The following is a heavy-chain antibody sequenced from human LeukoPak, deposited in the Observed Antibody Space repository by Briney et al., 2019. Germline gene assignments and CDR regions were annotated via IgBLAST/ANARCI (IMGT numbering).Heavy chain of an antibody. CDR2: ISSSGSTI. V-gene: IGHV3-48*03. Sequence: GGSLRLSCAASGFTFSSYEMNWVRQAPGKGLEWVSYISSSGSTIYYADSVKGRFTISRDNAKNSLFLQMNSLRAEETAVYYCARVKSGYIKPGFDYWGQGTLVTVSS. CDR3: ARVKSGYIKPGFDY. D-gene: IGHD5-12*01. CDR1: GFTFSSYE. J-gene: IGHJ4*02.